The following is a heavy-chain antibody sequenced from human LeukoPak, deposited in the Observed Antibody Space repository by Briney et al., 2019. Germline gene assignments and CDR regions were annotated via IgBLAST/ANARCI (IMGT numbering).Heavy chain of an antibody. D-gene: IGHD2-15*01. CDR1: GFTFSSYG. CDR2: IWYDGSNK. Sequence: GRSLRLSCAASGFTFSSYGTHWVRQAPGKGLEWVAVIWYDGSNKYYADSVKGRFTLSRDNSKNTLYLQMNSLRAEDTAVYYCARDHLYCSGGSCYPDAFDIWGQGTMGTVSS. J-gene: IGHJ3*02. V-gene: IGHV3-33*01. CDR3: ARDHLYCSGGSCYPDAFDI.